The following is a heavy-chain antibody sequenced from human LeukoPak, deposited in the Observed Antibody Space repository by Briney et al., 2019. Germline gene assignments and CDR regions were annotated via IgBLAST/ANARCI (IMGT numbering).Heavy chain of an antibody. Sequence: ASVKVSCKASGYTFTSYGISWARQAPGQGLEWMGWISAYNGNTNYAQKLQGRVTMTTDTSTSTAYMELRSLRSDDTAVYYCARVTTGVGIYYFDYWGQGTLVTVSS. D-gene: IGHD2-15*01. CDR3: ARVTTGVGIYYFDY. V-gene: IGHV1-18*01. CDR2: ISAYNGNT. CDR1: GYTFTSYG. J-gene: IGHJ4*02.